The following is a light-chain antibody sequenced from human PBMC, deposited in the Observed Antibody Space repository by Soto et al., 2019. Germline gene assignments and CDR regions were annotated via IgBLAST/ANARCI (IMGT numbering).Light chain of an antibody. CDR2: GAS. CDR3: QQYNNWPPYT. J-gene: IGKJ2*01. Sequence: EIVLTQSPATLSLSPGERATLSCRASQSVSSSYLAWYQQKPGQAPRLLIYGASSRATGIPDRFSGSGSGTDFTLTISRLEPEDYAVYYCQQYNNWPPYTFGQGTKVDI. V-gene: IGKV3-20*01. CDR1: QSVSSSY.